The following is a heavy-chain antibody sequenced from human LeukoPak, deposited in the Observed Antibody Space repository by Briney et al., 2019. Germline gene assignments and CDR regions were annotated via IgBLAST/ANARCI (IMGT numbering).Heavy chain of an antibody. V-gene: IGHV1-18*01. J-gene: IGHJ3*02. CDR2: INPNNGNT. CDR3: ARVGYDSSGRHRYAFDI. D-gene: IGHD3-22*01. CDR1: GYTFTRYG. Sequence: ASVRVSCKASGYTFTRYGISWVRQAPGQGLEWMGWINPNNGNTNYVQKLQGRVTMTTDTSTSTAYMELRSLRSDDTAVYYCARVGYDSSGRHRYAFDIWGQGTMVTVSS.